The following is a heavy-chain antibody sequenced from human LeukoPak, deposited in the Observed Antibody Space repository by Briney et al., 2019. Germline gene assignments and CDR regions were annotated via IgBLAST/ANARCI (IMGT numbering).Heavy chain of an antibody. J-gene: IGHJ4*02. CDR3: ARGPLLIVGATDFDY. V-gene: IGHV3-53*01. Sequence: GSLEPSFAALGFPVSSNQMSRVPPAPGKGVGWVLVSYSGGSTYYADSVKGRFTISRDNSKNTLYLQMNSLRAEDTAVYYCARGPLLIVGATDFDYWGQGTLVTVSS. CDR2: SYSGGST. CDR1: GFPVSSNQ. D-gene: IGHD1-26*01.